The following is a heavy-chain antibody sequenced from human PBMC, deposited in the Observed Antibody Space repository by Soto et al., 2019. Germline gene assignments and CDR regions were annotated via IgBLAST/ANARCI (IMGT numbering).Heavy chain of an antibody. CDR2: IDPSDSYT. V-gene: IGHV5-10-1*01. D-gene: IGHD2-15*01. Sequence: ESLKISCKGSGYSFTSYWISWVRQMPGKGLEWMGRIDPSDSYTNYSPSFQGHVTISADKSISTAYLQWSSLKASDTAMYYCARALEGVVVAATNWFDPWGQGTLVTVSS. CDR1: GYSFTSYW. CDR3: ARALEGVVVAATNWFDP. J-gene: IGHJ5*02.